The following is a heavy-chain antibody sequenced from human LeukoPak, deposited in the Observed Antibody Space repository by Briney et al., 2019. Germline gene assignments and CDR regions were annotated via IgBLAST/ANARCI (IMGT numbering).Heavy chain of an antibody. J-gene: IGHJ4*02. CDR1: GFTFSSYA. V-gene: IGHV3-23*01. CDR2: LSGSGGST. CDR3: AKAWLEQGGMFDY. D-gene: IGHD1/OR15-1a*01. Sequence: AGGSLRLSCAASGFTFSSYAMSWVRQAPGEGLEWVSLLSGSGGSTYYADSVKGRFTISRDNSKSTLYLQMNSLRAEDTAVYYCAKAWLEQGGMFDYWGQGTPVTVSS.